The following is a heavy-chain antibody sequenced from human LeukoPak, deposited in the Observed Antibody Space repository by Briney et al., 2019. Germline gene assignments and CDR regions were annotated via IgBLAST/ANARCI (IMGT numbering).Heavy chain of an antibody. CDR3: ARGAPLSQIYYFYFYMDV. V-gene: IGHV1-2*02. Sequence: ASVKVSCKAPGYTFTGYYMHWVRQAPGQGLEWMGWINPNSGGTNYAQKFQGRVTMTRDTSISTAYMELSRLRSDDTAVYYCARGAPLSQIYYFYFYMDVWGKGTTVTISS. CDR1: GYTFTGYY. J-gene: IGHJ6*03. D-gene: IGHD2-2*01. CDR2: INPNSGGT.